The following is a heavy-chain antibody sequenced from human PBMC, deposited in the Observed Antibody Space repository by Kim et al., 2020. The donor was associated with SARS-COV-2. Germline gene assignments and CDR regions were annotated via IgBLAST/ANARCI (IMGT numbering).Heavy chain of an antibody. CDR1: GFTFSSYS. D-gene: IGHD3-10*01. V-gene: IGHV3-21*01. Sequence: GGSLRLSCAASGFTFSSYSMNWVRQAPGKGLEWVSSISSSSSYIYYADSVKGRFTISRDNAKNSLYLQMNSLRAEDTAVYYCARDLNTMVRGVILYGMDVWGQGTTVTVSS. CDR2: ISSSSSYI. J-gene: IGHJ6*02. CDR3: ARDLNTMVRGVILYGMDV.